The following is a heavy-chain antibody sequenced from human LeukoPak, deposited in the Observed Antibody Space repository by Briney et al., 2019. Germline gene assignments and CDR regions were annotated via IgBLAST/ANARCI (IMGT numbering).Heavy chain of an antibody. CDR1: GDRVSNNSAA. CDR3: ARDIAGDGSGIFVY. J-gene: IGHJ4*02. V-gene: IGHV6-1*01. D-gene: IGHD5-24*01. Sequence: SQTLSLTCAISGDRVSNNSAAWNGIRRSPSRGLEGLGRTYYRSKWYNDYAVSVKSRITINPDTSKNQFSLQLPSVTPGDTALYYCARDIAGDGSGIFVYWGQGTLVTVSS. CDR2: TYYRSKWYN.